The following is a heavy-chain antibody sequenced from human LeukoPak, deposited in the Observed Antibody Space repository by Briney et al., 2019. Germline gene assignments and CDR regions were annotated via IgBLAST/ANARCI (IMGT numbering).Heavy chain of an antibody. CDR3: ARGPATHAFDI. CDR2: INPNSGGT. V-gene: IGHV1-2*02. Sequence: GASVKVSCKASGYTFTGYYMHWVRQAPGQGLEWMGWINPNSGGTNYAQNFQGRVTITADESTSTAYMELSSLRSEDTAVYYCARGPATHAFDIWGQGTMVTVSS. CDR1: GYTFTGYY. J-gene: IGHJ3*02.